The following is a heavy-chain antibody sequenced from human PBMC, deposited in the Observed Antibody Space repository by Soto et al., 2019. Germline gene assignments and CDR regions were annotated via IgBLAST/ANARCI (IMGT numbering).Heavy chain of an antibody. CDR3: ARAAGRSQLLPFWFDP. Sequence: QVQLVQSGAEVKKPGASVRVSCTASGFPFSAFAIHWVRQAPGQGLEWMGWINPGTGDTKYSQRIRGRAPFTGATSAGTVFLGLGSLTSEDTAVYFWARAAGRSQLLPFWFDPWAQGALVTVSS. CDR1: GFPFSAFA. J-gene: IGHJ5*02. CDR2: INPGTGDT. D-gene: IGHD2-15*01. V-gene: IGHV1-3*01.